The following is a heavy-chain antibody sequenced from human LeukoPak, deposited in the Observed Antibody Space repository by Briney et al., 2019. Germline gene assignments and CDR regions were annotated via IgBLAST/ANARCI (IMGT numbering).Heavy chain of an antibody. D-gene: IGHD2-21*01. CDR2: FSDSGGRT. V-gene: IGHV3-23*01. J-gene: IGHJ4*02. Sequence: GGSLRLSCAVSGITLSNYGMSWIRQAPGKGLEWVAGFSDSGGRTNYADSVKGRFTISRDNSKNTLYLQMNSLRAEDTAVYFCAKRGVVTRVILVGFHKEAYYFDSWGQGALVTVSS. CDR1: GITLSNYG. CDR3: AKRGVVTRVILVGFHKEAYYFDS.